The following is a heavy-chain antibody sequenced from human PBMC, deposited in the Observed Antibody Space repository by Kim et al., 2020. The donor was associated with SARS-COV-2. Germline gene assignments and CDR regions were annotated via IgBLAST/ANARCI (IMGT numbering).Heavy chain of an antibody. D-gene: IGHD3-3*01. CDR3: ARGRAGVVPSPILGIGPYYEEYAMDV. J-gene: IGHJ6*02. CDR1: GGSFSGYY. Sequence: SETLSLTCAVYGGSFSGYYWSWIRQPPGKGLEWIGEINHSGSTNYNPSLKSRVTMSVDTLKNWFSLRLSSVTAAGMAVYFCARGRAGVVPSPILGIGPYYEEYAMDVWGRGTTDTVSS. CDR2: INHSGST. V-gene: IGHV4-34*01.